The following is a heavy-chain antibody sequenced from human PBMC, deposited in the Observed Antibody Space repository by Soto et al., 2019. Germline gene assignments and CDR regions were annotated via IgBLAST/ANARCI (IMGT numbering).Heavy chain of an antibody. CDR2: INAGNGNT. Sequence: QVQLVQSGAEVKKPGASVKVSCKASGYTFTSYAMHWVRQAPGQRLEWMGWINAGNGNTKYSQKFQGRVTITRDTSASTAYMELSSLRSEDTAVYCCAREAHCGGDCYFDYWGQGTLVTVSS. CDR1: GYTFTSYA. V-gene: IGHV1-3*01. D-gene: IGHD2-21*02. J-gene: IGHJ4*02. CDR3: AREAHCGGDCYFDY.